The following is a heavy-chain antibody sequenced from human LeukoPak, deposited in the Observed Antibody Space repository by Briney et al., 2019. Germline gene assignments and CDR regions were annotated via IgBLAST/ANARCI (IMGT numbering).Heavy chain of an antibody. CDR3: AKAYSSGPRGYFDY. V-gene: IGHV3-23*01. CDR2: VSDGGGGT. CDR1: GFTFSSYA. Sequence: GGSLRLSCAASGFTFSSYAMNWVRQAPGKGLEWVSGVSDGGGGTYYADAVKGRFTIPRDNSKNTLYLQMNSLRAEDTALYYCAKAYSSGPRGYFDYWGQGTLVTVSS. D-gene: IGHD6-19*01. J-gene: IGHJ4*02.